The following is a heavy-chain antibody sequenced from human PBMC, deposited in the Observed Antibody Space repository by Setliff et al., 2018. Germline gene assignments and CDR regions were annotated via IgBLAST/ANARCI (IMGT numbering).Heavy chain of an antibody. CDR1: GGSISSGTYY. CDR2: IYYSGTT. D-gene: IGHD2-8*01. J-gene: IGHJ6*03. V-gene: IGHV4-31*03. CDR3: ATTNWDYYYMDV. Sequence: PSETLSLTCTVSGGSISSGTYYWSWIRQHPGKGLEWIGYIYYSGTTYYNPSLKSRVTISLDTSKKQLSLRLSSVTAADTAVYYCATTNWDYYYMDVWGKGSMVTVSS.